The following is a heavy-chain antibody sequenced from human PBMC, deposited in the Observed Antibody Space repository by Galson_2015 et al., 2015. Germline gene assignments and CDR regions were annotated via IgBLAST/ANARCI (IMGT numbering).Heavy chain of an antibody. Sequence: SLRLSCAASGFTFSSYGMHWVRQAPGKGLEWVAVISYDGSNKYYADSVKGRFTISRDNSKNTLYLQMNSLRAEDTAVYYCAKEIPCQRGTTGPLWDAFDIWGQGTMVTVSS. CDR2: ISYDGSNK. D-gene: IGHD1/OR15-1a*01. CDR3: AKEIPCQRGTTGPLWDAFDI. J-gene: IGHJ3*02. CDR1: GFTFSSYG. V-gene: IGHV3-30*18.